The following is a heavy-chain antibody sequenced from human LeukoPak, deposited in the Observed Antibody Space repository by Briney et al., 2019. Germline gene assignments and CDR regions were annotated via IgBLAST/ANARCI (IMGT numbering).Heavy chain of an antibody. J-gene: IGHJ4*02. CDR2: ISGSGAPT. D-gene: IGHD3-10*01. CDR3: AKGRRVEVDC. CDR1: GFTFSSSA. V-gene: IGHV3-23*01. Sequence: GGSLRLSCAASGFTFSSSAMSWVRQAPGRGLEWVSAISGSGAPTYYADSVKGRFTISRDNSRNTLYLQMNSLRAVDTAVYYCAKGRRVEVDCWGQEAPLTVSS.